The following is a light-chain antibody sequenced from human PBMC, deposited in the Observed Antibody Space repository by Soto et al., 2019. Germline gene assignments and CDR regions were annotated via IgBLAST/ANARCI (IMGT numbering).Light chain of an antibody. J-gene: IGKJ2*01. CDR3: QLYGSSPPFT. Sequence: VVLTQSPGTLSLSPGERATLSCRASQSVSGTYLAWYQQKPGQTPRLLIYGASSKATGIPDRFSGSGSGTDFTLTISRLEPEDFAVYYCQLYGSSPPFTFGQGTKLEIK. CDR1: QSVSGTY. V-gene: IGKV3-20*01. CDR2: GAS.